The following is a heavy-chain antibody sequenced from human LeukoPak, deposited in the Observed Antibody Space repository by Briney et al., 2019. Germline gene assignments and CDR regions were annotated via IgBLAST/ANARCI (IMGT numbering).Heavy chain of an antibody. CDR1: GFSVSNYY. V-gene: IGHV3-53*01. J-gene: IGHJ6*02. D-gene: IGHD5-12*01. Sequence: GGSLRLSCAASGFSVSNYYMSWVRQAPGKGLEWVSVIYSGGSTYYADSVKGRFTISRDNSKNTLYVQMNSLRAEDTAVYYCARARGYSGYESKWYYYGMDVWGQGTTVTVSS. CDR3: ARARGYSGYESKWYYYGMDV. CDR2: IYSGGST.